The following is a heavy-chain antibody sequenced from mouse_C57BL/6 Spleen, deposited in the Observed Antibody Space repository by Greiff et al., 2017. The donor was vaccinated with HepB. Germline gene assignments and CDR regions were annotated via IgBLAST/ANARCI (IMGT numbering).Heavy chain of an antibody. CDR3: ARQEYSNYWYFDV. CDR2: ISGGGGNT. J-gene: IGHJ1*03. V-gene: IGHV5-9*01. D-gene: IGHD2-5*01. CDR1: GFTFSSYT. Sequence: DVMLVESGGGLVKPGGSLKLSCAASGFTFSSYTMSWVRQTPEKRLEWVATISGGGGNTYYPDSVKGRFTISRDNAKNTLYLQMSSLRSEDTALYYCARQEYSNYWYFDVWGTGTTVTVSS.